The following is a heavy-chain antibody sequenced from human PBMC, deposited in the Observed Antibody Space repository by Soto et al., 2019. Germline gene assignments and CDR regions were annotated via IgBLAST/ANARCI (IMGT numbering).Heavy chain of an antibody. CDR1: GFIFSNYV. D-gene: IGHD3-3*01. CDR3: AKDGSYYDFDY. J-gene: IGHJ4*02. Sequence: GGSLRLSCAASGFIFSNYVMYWVRQAPGKGLEWVAFISYDGTTKSYADSVKGRFTISRDNSKNTLYLRMDSLRAEDTAVYYCAKDGSYYDFDYWGQGTLVTVSS. CDR2: ISYDGTTK. V-gene: IGHV3-30*04.